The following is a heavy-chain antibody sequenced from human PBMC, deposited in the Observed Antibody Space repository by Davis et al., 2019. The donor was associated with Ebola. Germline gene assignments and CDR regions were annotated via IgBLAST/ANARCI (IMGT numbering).Heavy chain of an antibody. CDR3: VRVSRNIATGWYRFDAFDI. V-gene: IGHV3-23*01. D-gene: IGHD6-19*01. CDR2: GTGADT. CDR1: GFIFSTYV. J-gene: IGHJ3*02. Sequence: GESLKISCSASGFIFSTYVMSWVRQAPGKGLEWVSTYGTGADTYYADSVKGRFTISRDNSKNSLYLQMNSLRAEDTAIYYCVRVSRNIATGWYRFDAFDIWGQGTLVTVSS.